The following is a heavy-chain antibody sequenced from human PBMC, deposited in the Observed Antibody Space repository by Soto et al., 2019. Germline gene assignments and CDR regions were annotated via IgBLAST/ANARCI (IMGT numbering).Heavy chain of an antibody. J-gene: IGHJ4*02. V-gene: IGHV3-23*01. D-gene: IGHD1-26*01. CDR1: GFTFSSYA. Sequence: GSLRLSCAASGFTFSSYAMSWVRQALGKGLEWVSAISGSGGSTYYADSVKGRFTISRDNSKNTLYLQMNSLRAEDTAVYYCAKDTSFYFSEYFDYWGQGTLVTVSS. CDR2: ISGSGGST. CDR3: AKDTSFYFSEYFDY.